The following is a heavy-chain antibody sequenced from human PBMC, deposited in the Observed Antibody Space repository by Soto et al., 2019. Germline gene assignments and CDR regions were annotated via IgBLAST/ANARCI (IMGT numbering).Heavy chain of an antibody. CDR1: GGSISSGGYY. D-gene: IGHD1-26*01. V-gene: IGHV4-61*08. Sequence: SETLSLTCTVSGGSISSGGYYWSWIRQPPGKGLEWIGYISYSGSTNYNPSLKSRVTISVDTSKNQFSLKLSSVTAADTAVYYCARQWGYNFDYWGQGTLLTVSS. CDR3: ARQWGYNFDY. CDR2: ISYSGST. J-gene: IGHJ4*02.